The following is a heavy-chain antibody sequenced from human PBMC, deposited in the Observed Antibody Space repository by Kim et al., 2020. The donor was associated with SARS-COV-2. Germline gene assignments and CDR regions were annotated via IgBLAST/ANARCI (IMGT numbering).Heavy chain of an antibody. CDR1: GFTFSNYD. J-gene: IGHJ3*01. D-gene: IGHD2-8*01. V-gene: IGHV3-30*04. CDR2: ISSDKRDW. CDR3: ARGALGVKLVYSLARDA. Sequence: GGSLRLSRAVSGFTFSNYDMHWVRQAPGMGLEWVAFISSDKRDWEYADSVKGRFTISRDNSENTLYLQMNSLTAEDTAVYYCARGALGVKLVYSLARDA.